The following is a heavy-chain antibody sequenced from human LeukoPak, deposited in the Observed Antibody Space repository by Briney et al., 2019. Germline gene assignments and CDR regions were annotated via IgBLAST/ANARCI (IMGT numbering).Heavy chain of an antibody. Sequence: ASVKVSCKASGYTFSNYVISWVRQAPGQGLEWMGGIIPIFGTANYAQKFQGRVTITTDESTSTAYMELSSLRSEDTAVYYCARDPTPRAFVISGHVTIVPVSS. CDR2: IIPIFGTA. V-gene: IGHV1-69*05. J-gene: IGHJ3*02. CDR1: GYTFSNYV. CDR3: ARDPTPRAFVI.